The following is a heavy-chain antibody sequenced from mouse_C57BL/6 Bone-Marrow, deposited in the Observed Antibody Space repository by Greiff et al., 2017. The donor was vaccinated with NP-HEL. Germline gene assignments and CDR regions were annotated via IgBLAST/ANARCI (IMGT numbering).Heavy chain of an antibody. CDR3: ATIYYYGSSYRNYWYFDV. CDR2: IDPSDSYT. CDR1: GYTFTSYW. Sequence: VQLQQSGAELVKPGASVKLSCKASGYTFTSYWMQWVKQRPGQGLEWIGEIDPSDSYTNYNQKFKGKATLTVDTSSSTAYMQLSSLTSEDSAVYYCATIYYYGSSYRNYWYFDVWGTGTTVTVSS. J-gene: IGHJ1*03. V-gene: IGHV1-50*01. D-gene: IGHD1-1*01.